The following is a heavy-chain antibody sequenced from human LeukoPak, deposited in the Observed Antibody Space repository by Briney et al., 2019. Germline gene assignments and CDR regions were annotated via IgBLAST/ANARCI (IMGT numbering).Heavy chain of an antibody. V-gene: IGHV3-49*04. D-gene: IGHD3-10*01. CDR1: GFTFGDYP. J-gene: IGHJ4*02. Sequence: PGRSLRLSCATSGFTFGDYPMTWVRQAPGKGLEWVGFIRSKVYGGATEYAASVKGRFTISRDDSKGVAFLQMNSLRAEDTAVYYCCRDSSAGLWLGSSLDSWGQGTLVTVSS. CDR2: IRSKVYGGAT. CDR3: CRDSSAGLWLGSSLDS.